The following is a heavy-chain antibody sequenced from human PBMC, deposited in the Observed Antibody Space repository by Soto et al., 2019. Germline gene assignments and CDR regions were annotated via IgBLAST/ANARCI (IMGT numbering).Heavy chain of an antibody. CDR2: ISAYNGNT. Sequence: ASVKVSCKASGYTFTSYGISWVRQAPGQGLEWMGWISAYNGNTNYAQKLQGRVTMTPDTSTSTAYMELRSLRSDDTAVYYCARDLQQLVLYYYYGMDVWGQGTTVTVSS. CDR1: GYTFTSYG. J-gene: IGHJ6*02. CDR3: ARDLQQLVLYYYYGMDV. V-gene: IGHV1-18*01. D-gene: IGHD6-13*01.